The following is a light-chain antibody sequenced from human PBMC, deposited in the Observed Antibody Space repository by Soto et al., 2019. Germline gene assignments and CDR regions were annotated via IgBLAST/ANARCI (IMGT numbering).Light chain of an antibody. CDR1: QSVSSSY. Sequence: EIVLTQSPGTLSLSPGERATLSCRASQSVSSSYLAWYQQKPGQAPRLLIYGASSGATGIPDRFSGSGSGTNFTLTISRLEPEDFAVYYYQQYGSSPQTFGQGTKVEIK. CDR3: QQYGSSPQT. V-gene: IGKV3-20*01. CDR2: GAS. J-gene: IGKJ1*01.